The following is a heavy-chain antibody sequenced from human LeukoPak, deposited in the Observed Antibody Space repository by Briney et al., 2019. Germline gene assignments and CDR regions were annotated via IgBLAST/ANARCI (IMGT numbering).Heavy chain of an antibody. CDR3: ARENRYYYDSSGYYYVD. Sequence: GASVKVSCKASGYTFTGYYMHWVRQAPGQGLEWMGWINPNSGGTNYAQKFQGRVTMTRDTSISTAYMELSRLRSDDTAVYYCARENRYYYDSSGYYYVDWGQGTLVTVSS. J-gene: IGHJ4*02. CDR2: INPNSGGT. CDR1: GYTFTGYY. D-gene: IGHD3-22*01. V-gene: IGHV1-2*02.